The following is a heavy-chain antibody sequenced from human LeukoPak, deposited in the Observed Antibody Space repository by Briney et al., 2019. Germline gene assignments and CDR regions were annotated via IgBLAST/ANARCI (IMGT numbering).Heavy chain of an antibody. J-gene: IGHJ4*02. D-gene: IGHD3-3*01. V-gene: IGHV4-61*02. Sequence: SQTLSLTCTVSGGSISSGSYYWSWIRQPAGKGLEWIGRIYTSGSTNYNPSLKSRVTISVDTSKNQFSLKLSSVTAADTAVYYCARGRYDFWSGYPPNYFDYWGQETLVTVSS. CDR2: IYTSGST. CDR1: GGSISSGSYY. CDR3: ARGRYDFWSGYPPNYFDY.